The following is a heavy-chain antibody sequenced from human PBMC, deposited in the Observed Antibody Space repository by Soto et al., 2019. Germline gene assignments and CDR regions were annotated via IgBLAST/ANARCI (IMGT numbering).Heavy chain of an antibody. J-gene: IGHJ5*01. CDR3: AKTLGSRGSFDS. CDR1: GFSLTTSGVG. D-gene: IGHD6-25*01. V-gene: IGHV2-5*01. Sequence: SGPTLVNAKETLTLTGSFSGFSLTTSGVGVGWIRQPPGKAPEWLALIYWNGDKRYGPSLKSKLTITKDTSKKQVVLTMTNMHPVDTATYYCAKTLGSRGSFDSSGEGSPVTVAS. CDR2: IYWNGDK.